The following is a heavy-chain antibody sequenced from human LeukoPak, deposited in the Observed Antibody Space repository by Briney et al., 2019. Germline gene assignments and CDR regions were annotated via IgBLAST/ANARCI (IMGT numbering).Heavy chain of an antibody. Sequence: GGSLRLSCAASGFTFSSYWMHWVRQAPGKGLVWVSRINSDGSSTSYADSVKGRFTFSRDNAKNTLYLQMNSLRAEDTAVYYCASASSHRIAAGGDYWGQGTLVTVSS. J-gene: IGHJ4*02. V-gene: IGHV3-74*01. CDR3: ASASSHRIAAGGDY. D-gene: IGHD6-13*01. CDR1: GFTFSSYW. CDR2: INSDGSST.